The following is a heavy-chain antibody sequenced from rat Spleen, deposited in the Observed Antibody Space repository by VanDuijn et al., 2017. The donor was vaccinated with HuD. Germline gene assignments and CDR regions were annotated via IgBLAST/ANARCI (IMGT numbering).Heavy chain of an antibody. CDR2: INTDGGST. Sequence: EVKLVESGGGLVQPGRSLKLSCAASGFTFSDYGMAWVRQAPGKGLEWVSSINTDGGSTYYPDSVKGRFTISRENAKSTLYFLMDSLRSEDTATYYCVRQDTSGYSNWFAYWGQGTLVTVSS. CDR3: VRQDTSGYSNWFAY. D-gene: IGHD4-3*01. CDR1: GFTFSDYG. V-gene: IGHV5-25*01. J-gene: IGHJ3*01.